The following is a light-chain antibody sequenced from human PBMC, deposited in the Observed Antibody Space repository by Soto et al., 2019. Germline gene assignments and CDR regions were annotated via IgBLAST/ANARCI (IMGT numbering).Light chain of an antibody. Sequence: DIQMTQSPSTLSASVGDTVTITCRASQSIGTYLAWYQQKPGAAPNLLIYKASTLERGVPSRFSGSGSGTEFTLTIRSLQPDDFGTYYCQPYNSDSRTFGQGTKV. CDR1: QSIGTY. J-gene: IGKJ1*01. CDR2: KAS. CDR3: QPYNSDSRT. V-gene: IGKV1-5*03.